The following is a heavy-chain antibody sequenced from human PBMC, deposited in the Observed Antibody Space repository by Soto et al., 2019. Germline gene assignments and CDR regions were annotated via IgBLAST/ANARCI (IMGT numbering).Heavy chain of an antibody. CDR1: GYTFTSYD. CDR3: ARGPLSLSTHYSSYYTDF. J-gene: IGHJ6*03. V-gene: IGHV1-8*01. CDR2: MNPNSGNT. D-gene: IGHD2-2*01. Sequence: GASVKVSCKASGYTFTSYDINWVRQATGQGLEWMGWMNPNSGNTGYAQKFQGRVTMTRNTSISTAYMELSSLRSEDTAVYYCARGPLSLSTHYSSYYTDFWCKGITVTVSS.